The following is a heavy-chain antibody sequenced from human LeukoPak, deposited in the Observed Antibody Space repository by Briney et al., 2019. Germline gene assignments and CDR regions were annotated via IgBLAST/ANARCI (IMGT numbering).Heavy chain of an antibody. CDR1: RYTFTSYY. D-gene: IGHD2-2*01. J-gene: IGHJ6*03. CDR2: INPSGGRT. CDR3: AATPIVVVPAAKHYYYYMDV. Sequence: ASVKVSCKASRYTFTSYYMHWVRQAPGQGLEWVGIINPSGGRTSYAQKFQGRVTMTRDTSTSTVYMELSSLRSEDTAVYYCAATPIVVVPAAKHYYYYMDVWGKGTTVTVSS. V-gene: IGHV1-46*01.